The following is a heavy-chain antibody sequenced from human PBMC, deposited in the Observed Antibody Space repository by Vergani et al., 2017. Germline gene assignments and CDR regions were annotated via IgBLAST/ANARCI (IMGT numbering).Heavy chain of an antibody. CDR3: ARVAARHPRRWFDP. V-gene: IGHV1-8*01. CDR1: GYTFTSYD. CDR2: MNPNSGNT. D-gene: IGHD6-6*01. Sequence: VSCKASGYTFTSYDINWVRQATGQGLGWMGCMNPNSGNTGYAQKFQGRVTMTRHTSISTAYMELSSLRSEDTAVYYCARVAARHPRRWFDPWGQGTLVTVSS. J-gene: IGHJ5*02.